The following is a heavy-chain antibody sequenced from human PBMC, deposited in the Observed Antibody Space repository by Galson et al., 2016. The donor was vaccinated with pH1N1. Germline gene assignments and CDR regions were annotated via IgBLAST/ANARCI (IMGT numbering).Heavy chain of an antibody. V-gene: IGHV3-30*03. CDR1: GFTFNKYG. Sequence: SLRLSCAASGFTFNKYGMHRVRQAPGKGLEWVAVILYDGTNEYYADSVKGRFTISRDKTQSTVYLQMNSLRTEDTAVYYCARDSEYSGHEGFHWAQGTLVIVSS. D-gene: IGHD5-12*01. CDR2: ILYDGTNE. CDR3: ARDSEYSGHEGFH. J-gene: IGHJ4*02.